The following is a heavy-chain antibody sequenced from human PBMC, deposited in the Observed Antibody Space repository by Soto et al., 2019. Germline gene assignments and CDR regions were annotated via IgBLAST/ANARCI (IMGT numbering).Heavy chain of an antibody. Sequence: PGGSLRLSCAVSGFSFGTYTVNWVRQAPGKGLEWVSAISGSGGSTYYADSVKGRFTISRDNSRNTLYLQMNSLRAEDTAVYYCARRKDDFWSGPMGVWGQGPTGTVSS. J-gene: IGHJ6*02. CDR2: ISGSGGST. CDR1: GFSFGTYT. D-gene: IGHD3-3*01. CDR3: ARRKDDFWSGPMGV. V-gene: IGHV3-23*01.